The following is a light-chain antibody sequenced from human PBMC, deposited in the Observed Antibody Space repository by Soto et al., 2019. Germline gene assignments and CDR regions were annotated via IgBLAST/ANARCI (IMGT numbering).Light chain of an antibody. V-gene: IGKV1-5*01. CDR3: QQYNGESHT. CDR1: QSIDTW. J-gene: IGKJ2*01. CDR2: DAS. Sequence: DIQMTQSPSTLSASVGDRATSTRRASQSIDTWMAWFQQKPGKAPNLLIYDASSLQSGVPSRFSGSGSGTEFALSISSLQPDDFATYSCQQYNGESHTFGQGTKLEIK.